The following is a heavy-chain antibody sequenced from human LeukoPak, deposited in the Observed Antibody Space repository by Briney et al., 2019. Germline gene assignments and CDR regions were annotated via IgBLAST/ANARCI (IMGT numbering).Heavy chain of an antibody. CDR3: ARRFPLEATGTDGY. Sequence: VASVKVSCKASGYTFTGYYMHWVRQAPGQGLEWMGWINPNSGGTNYAQKFQGRVTMTRDTSISTAYMEQSRLRSDDTAVYYCARRFPLEATGTDGYWGQGTLVTVSS. J-gene: IGHJ4*02. CDR1: GYTFTGYY. V-gene: IGHV1-2*02. CDR2: INPNSGGT. D-gene: IGHD1-1*01.